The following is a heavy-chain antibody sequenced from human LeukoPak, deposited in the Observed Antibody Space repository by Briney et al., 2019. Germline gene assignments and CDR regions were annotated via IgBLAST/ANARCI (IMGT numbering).Heavy chain of an antibody. J-gene: IGHJ4*02. CDR2: ISYDGNKR. V-gene: IGHV3-30*04. D-gene: IGHD6-13*01. CDR1: GITSSRYS. Sequence: GSLRLSCAASGITSSRYSLSWVRQPPGKGLEWVTLISYDGNKRPYADSVKGRFTISRDNSKNTMFLEMNSLRPEDTALYYCAIPGVAAAGTAYLGQGTLVTVSA. CDR3: AIPGVAAAGTAY.